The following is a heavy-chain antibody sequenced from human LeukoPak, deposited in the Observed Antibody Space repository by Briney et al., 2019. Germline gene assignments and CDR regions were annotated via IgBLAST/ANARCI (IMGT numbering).Heavy chain of an antibody. CDR3: ARRRYDFWSGSQLDY. J-gene: IGHJ4*02. Sequence: ASVKVSCKASGYTFTGYYMHWVRQAPGQGLEWMGWINPNSGGTNYARKFQGRVTMTRDTSISTAYMELGRLRSDDTAVYYCARRRYDFWSGSQLDYWGQGTLVTVSS. CDR2: INPNSGGT. V-gene: IGHV1-2*02. CDR1: GYTFTGYY. D-gene: IGHD3-3*01.